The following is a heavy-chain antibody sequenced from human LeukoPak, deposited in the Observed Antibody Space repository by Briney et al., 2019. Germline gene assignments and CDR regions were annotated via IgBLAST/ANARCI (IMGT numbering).Heavy chain of an antibody. V-gene: IGHV3-48*04. CDR3: AREISSWYRSEGRFDP. CDR1: GFSFTSYS. CDR2: ITSSSSRI. D-gene: IGHD6-13*01. J-gene: IGHJ5*02. Sequence: PGGSLRLSCAASGFSFTSYSLNWVRQAPGKDLEWISYITSSSSRIYYADSVKGRFTISRDNAKNSLYLQMNSLRAEDTAMYYCAREISSWYRSEGRFDPWGPGTLVTVSS.